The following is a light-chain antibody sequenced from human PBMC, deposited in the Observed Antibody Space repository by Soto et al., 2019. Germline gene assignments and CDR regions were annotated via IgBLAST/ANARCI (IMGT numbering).Light chain of an antibody. V-gene: IGKV3-15*01. CDR1: QSISSN. CDR3: QQYNNWPPVT. J-gene: IGKJ2*01. Sequence: ILMTQSPATLSVSPGERATLSCRASQSISSNLAWYQQNPGQAPRLLIYSASTRATGIPARFIGSGSGTEFSLTISSLQSEDFAVYYCQQYNNWPPVTFGQGTKLEIK. CDR2: SAS.